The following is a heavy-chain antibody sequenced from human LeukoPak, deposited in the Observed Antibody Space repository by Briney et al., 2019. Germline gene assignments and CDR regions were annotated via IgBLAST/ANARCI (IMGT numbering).Heavy chain of an antibody. CDR2: ISAYNGDT. Sequence: AAVKVSFKASGYSFTSYGFSWVRQAPGQGLEWMGWISAYNGDTNYAQKFQGRVFITRDTSINTAYMELNSLGSDDTAVYYCARDGRGSRSSWFDPWGQGTLVIVSS. CDR1: GYSFTSYG. CDR3: ARDGRGSRSSWFDP. D-gene: IGHD3-10*01. J-gene: IGHJ5*02. V-gene: IGHV1-18*01.